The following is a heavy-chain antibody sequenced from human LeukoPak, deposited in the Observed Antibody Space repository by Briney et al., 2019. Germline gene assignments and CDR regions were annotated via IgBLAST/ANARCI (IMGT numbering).Heavy chain of an antibody. CDR3: ARDRSSYYDILTGYHWFDP. CDR2: IYYSGST. V-gene: IGHV4-59*01. CDR1: GGSISSYY. Sequence: PSETLSLTCTVSGGSISSYYWSWIRQPPGKGLEWIGYIYYSGSTNYNPFLKSRVTISVDTSKNQFSLKLSSVTAADTAVYYCARDRSSYYDILTGYHWFDPWGQGTLVTVSS. J-gene: IGHJ5*02. D-gene: IGHD3-9*01.